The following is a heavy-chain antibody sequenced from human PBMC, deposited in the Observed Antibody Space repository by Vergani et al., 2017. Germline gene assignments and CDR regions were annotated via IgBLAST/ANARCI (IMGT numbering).Heavy chain of an antibody. D-gene: IGHD3-3*01. CDR2: ISSLSKII. J-gene: IGHJ4*02. CDR3: ARERNAYYDFWSGYYTQYYFDY. V-gene: IGHV3-48*04. CDR1: GFTFSAYG. Sequence: EVQLVESGGGLVKPGGSLRLSCAASGFTFSAYGMNWVRQAPGKGLEWISYISSLSKIIYYADTVKGRFTISRDNAKNSLYLQMNSLRAEDTALYYCARERNAYYDFWSGYYTQYYFDYWGQGTLVTVSS.